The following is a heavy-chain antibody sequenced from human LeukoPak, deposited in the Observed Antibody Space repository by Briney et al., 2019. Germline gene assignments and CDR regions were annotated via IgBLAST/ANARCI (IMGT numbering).Heavy chain of an antibody. J-gene: IGHJ5*02. V-gene: IGHV1-18*01. CDR3: ARGVYCSGGSCYPRSGWFDP. Sequence: GASVKVSCKASGYTFTSYGISWVRQAPGQGLEWMGWISAYNGNTNYAQKLQGRVTMTTDTSTSTAYRELRSLRSDDTAVYYCARGVYCSGGSCYPRSGWFDPWGQGTLVTVSS. CDR1: GYTFTSYG. D-gene: IGHD2-15*01. CDR2: ISAYNGNT.